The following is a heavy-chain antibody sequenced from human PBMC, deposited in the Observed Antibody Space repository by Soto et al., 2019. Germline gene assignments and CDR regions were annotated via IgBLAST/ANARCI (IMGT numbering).Heavy chain of an antibody. CDR3: ARGATVTTPFLTYYFGY. D-gene: IGHD4-17*01. CDR1: GGSISSGGYY. J-gene: IGHJ4*02. V-gene: IGHV4-31*03. CDR2: IYYSGST. Sequence: PSETLSLTCTVSGGSISSGGYYWSWIRQHPGKGLEWIGYIYYSGSTYYNPSLKSRVTISVDTSKNQFSLKLSSVTAADTAVYYCARGATVTTPFLTYYFGYWGQGTLVTVSS.